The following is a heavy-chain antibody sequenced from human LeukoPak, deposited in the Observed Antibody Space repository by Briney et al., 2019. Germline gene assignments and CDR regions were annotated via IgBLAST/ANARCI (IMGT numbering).Heavy chain of an antibody. CDR2: IYYSGST. CDR3: ARAVGDSGYDYDPWFDP. CDR1: GGSVSSGSYY. J-gene: IGHJ5*02. V-gene: IGHV4-61*01. Sequence: KPSETLSLTCTVSGGSVSSGSYYWSWTRQPPGKGLEWIGYIYYSGSTNYNPSLKSRVTISVDTSKNQFSLKLSSVTAADTAVYYCARAVGDSGYDYDPWFDPWGQGALVTVSS. D-gene: IGHD5-12*01.